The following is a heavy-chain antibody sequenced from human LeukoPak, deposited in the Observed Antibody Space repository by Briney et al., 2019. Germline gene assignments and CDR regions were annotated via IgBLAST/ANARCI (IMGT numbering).Heavy chain of an antibody. Sequence: ASVKVSCKASGYTFTGYYMHWVRQAPGQGLEWMGWINPNSGGTNYAQKFQGRVTMTRDTSISTAYMELSRLRPDDTAVYYYARASAAAATYNWFDPWGQGTLVTVSS. CDR1: GYTFTGYY. J-gene: IGHJ5*02. CDR3: ARASAAAATYNWFDP. CDR2: INPNSGGT. V-gene: IGHV1-2*02. D-gene: IGHD2-15*01.